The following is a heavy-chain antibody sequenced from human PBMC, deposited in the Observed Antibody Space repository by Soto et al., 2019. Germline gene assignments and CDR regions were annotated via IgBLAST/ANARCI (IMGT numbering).Heavy chain of an antibody. CDR3: AREVRYFDSMSRGWFDP. D-gene: IGHD3-9*01. V-gene: IGHV3-13*01. CDR2: IGTAGDT. J-gene: IGHJ5*02. Sequence: GGSLRLSCAASGFTFSSYDMHWVRQATGKGLEWVSAIGTAGDTYYPGSVKGRFTISRENAKNSLYLQMNSLRAEDTAVYYCAREVRYFDSMSRGWFDPWGQGTLVTVSS. CDR1: GFTFSSYD.